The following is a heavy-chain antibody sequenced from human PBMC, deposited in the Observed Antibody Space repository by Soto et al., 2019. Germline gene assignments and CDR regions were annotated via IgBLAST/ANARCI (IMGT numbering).Heavy chain of an antibody. Sequence: SETLSLTCTVSGGSISSGGYYWSWIRQHPGKGLEWIGYIYYSGSTYYNPSLKSRVTISVDTSKNQFSLKLSSVTAADTAVYYCARGVWLRTYYFDYWGQGTLVTVSS. CDR2: IYYSGST. D-gene: IGHD5-12*01. CDR1: GGSISSGGYY. CDR3: ARGVWLRTYYFDY. V-gene: IGHV4-31*03. J-gene: IGHJ4*02.